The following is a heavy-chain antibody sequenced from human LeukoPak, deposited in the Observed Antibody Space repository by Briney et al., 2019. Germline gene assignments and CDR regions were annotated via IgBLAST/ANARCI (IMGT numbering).Heavy chain of an antibody. CDR1: GGSFSGYY. V-gene: IGHV4-34*01. J-gene: IGHJ5*02. Sequence: PSETLSLTCAVYGGSFSGYYWSWIRQPPGKGLEWIGEINHSGSTNYNPSLKSRVTISVDTSKNQFSLKLSSVTAADTVMYYCARGYYDFWSGYQKGFDPWGQGTLVTVSS. CDR3: ARGYYDFWSGYQKGFDP. D-gene: IGHD3-3*01. CDR2: INHSGST.